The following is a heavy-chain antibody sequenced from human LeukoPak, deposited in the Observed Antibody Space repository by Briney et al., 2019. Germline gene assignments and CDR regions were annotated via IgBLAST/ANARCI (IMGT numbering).Heavy chain of an antibody. J-gene: IGHJ4*02. V-gene: IGHV3-30*18. CDR1: GFTFSSYG. D-gene: IGHD3-9*01. Sequence: SGRSLRLSCAASGFTFSSYGMHWVRQAPGKGLEWVAVISYDGSNKYYADSVKGRFTISRDNSKNTPYLQMNSLRAEDTAVYYCAKDLTDYDILTGHYWGQGTLVTVSS. CDR3: AKDLTDYDILTGHY. CDR2: ISYDGSNK.